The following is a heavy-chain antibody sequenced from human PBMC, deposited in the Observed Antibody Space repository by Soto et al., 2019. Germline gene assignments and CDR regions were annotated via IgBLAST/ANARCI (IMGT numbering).Heavy chain of an antibody. V-gene: IGHV3-64*02. J-gene: IGHJ4*02. Sequence: HPGGSLRLSCAASGFTFSSYAMHWVRQAPGKGLEYVSAISSNGGSTYYADSVKGRFTISRDNSKNTLYLQMGSLRAEDMAVYYCARNSGGKGAYFDYWGQGTLVTVSS. D-gene: IGHD2-21*01. CDR3: ARNSGGKGAYFDY. CDR2: ISSNGGST. CDR1: GFTFSSYA.